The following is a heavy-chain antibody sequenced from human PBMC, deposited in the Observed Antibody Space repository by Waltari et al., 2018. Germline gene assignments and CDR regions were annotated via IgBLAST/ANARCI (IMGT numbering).Heavy chain of an antibody. J-gene: IGHJ6*03. CDR2: INHSGGT. CDR1: GGSFSGYY. V-gene: IGHV4-34*01. Sequence: QVQLQQWGAGLLKPSETLSLTCAAYGGSFSGYYWSWVRQPPGKGLEWIGQINHSGGTNYSPSLKRRITISVDTSKSQFSLKLSSVTAADTAVYYCARGGIEAYYDIFTGLPGYVYMDVWGKGTTVTVSS. D-gene: IGHD3-9*01. CDR3: ARGGIEAYYDIFTGLPGYVYMDV.